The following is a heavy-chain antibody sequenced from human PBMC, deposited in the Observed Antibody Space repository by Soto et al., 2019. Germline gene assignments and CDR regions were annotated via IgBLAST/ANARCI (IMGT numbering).Heavy chain of an antibody. D-gene: IGHD6-19*01. V-gene: IGHV5-10-1*01. Sequence: PGESLKISRKGSGYSFTSYWISWVRQMPGKGLEWMGRIDPSDSYTNYSPSFQGHVTISADKSISTAYLQWSSLKASDTAMYYCAGRTHSSGWYRYYYGMDVWGQGTTVTVSS. J-gene: IGHJ6*02. CDR1: GYSFTSYW. CDR3: AGRTHSSGWYRYYYGMDV. CDR2: IDPSDSYT.